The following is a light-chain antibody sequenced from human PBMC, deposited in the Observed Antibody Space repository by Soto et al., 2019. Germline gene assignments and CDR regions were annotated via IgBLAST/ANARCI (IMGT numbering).Light chain of an antibody. V-gene: IGKV3-15*01. J-gene: IGKJ5*01. CDR3: QQYNNWPFS. Sequence: MQQSPVTLSVSPGERATLSCRASQSVTINLAWYQQRRGQPPRLLIYDISTRATGVPARFSGSGSGTEFTLTISGLQSEDFALYFCQQYNNWPFSFGPGTRLEVK. CDR1: QSVTIN. CDR2: DIS.